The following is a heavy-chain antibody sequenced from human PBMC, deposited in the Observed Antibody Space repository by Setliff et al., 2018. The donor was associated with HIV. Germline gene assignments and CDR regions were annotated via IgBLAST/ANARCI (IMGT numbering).Heavy chain of an antibody. Sequence: PGGSLRLSCEASGFPLYMYDMNWIRQPPGKGLEWIGYIYYSGSTNYNPSLKSRVTISVDTSKNQFSLKLTSVTAADTAVYYCARGPSLQTTLFDYWGQGTLVTVSS. CDR3: ARGPSLQTTLFDY. V-gene: IGHV4-59*01. J-gene: IGHJ4*02. CDR1: GFPLYMYD. CDR2: IYYSGST.